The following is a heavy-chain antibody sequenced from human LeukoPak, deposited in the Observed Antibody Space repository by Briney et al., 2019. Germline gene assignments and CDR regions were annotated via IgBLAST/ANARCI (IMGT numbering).Heavy chain of an antibody. Sequence: ASVKVSCKTFGYTFTSYYVHWVRQAPGQGLEWMGIINPSGGSTTYAQKFQGGLTMTSDTSTSTVYMELSSLRSEDTAVYYCARSSAYYNEADMWGQGTMVTVSS. V-gene: IGHV1-46*01. CDR2: INPSGGST. J-gene: IGHJ3*02. CDR1: GYTFTSYY. D-gene: IGHD3-9*01. CDR3: ARSSAYYNEADM.